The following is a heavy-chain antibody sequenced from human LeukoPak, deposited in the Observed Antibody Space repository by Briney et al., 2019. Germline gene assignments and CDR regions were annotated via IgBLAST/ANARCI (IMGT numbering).Heavy chain of an antibody. CDR2: ISTAGDP. V-gene: IGHV3-13*05. CDR1: GFTLSSYD. Sequence: GGSLRLSCTASGFTLSSYDMHWVRQDKGKGLEWVSAISTAGDPYYLGSVKGRFTISRENAKNSFYLQMNSLRAGDTAVYYCAGQARPGAAEGAFDIWGQGTMVTVSS. J-gene: IGHJ3*02. CDR3: AGQARPGAAEGAFDI. D-gene: IGHD2-2*01.